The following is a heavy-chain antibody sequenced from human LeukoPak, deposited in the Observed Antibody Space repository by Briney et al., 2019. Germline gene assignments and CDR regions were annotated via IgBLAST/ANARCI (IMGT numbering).Heavy chain of an antibody. Sequence: PGGSLRLSCAASGFTVSDNYMSWVRQAPGKGLEWVSSISGRDGSTYYADSVKGRFTISRDNSKNTLYLQMNSLRAEDTAVYYCAKSGAVRFDYWGQGTPVTVSS. CDR1: GFTVSDNY. V-gene: IGHV3-23*01. CDR3: AKSGAVRFDY. J-gene: IGHJ4*02. D-gene: IGHD3-16*01. CDR2: ISGRDGST.